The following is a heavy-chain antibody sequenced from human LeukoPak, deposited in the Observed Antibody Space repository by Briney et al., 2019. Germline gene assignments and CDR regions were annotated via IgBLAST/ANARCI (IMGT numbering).Heavy chain of an antibody. Sequence: SETLSLTCTVSGGSISSYYWSWVRQPAGKGLEWIGRIYASGYTNYNPSLKSRVTLSVDTSKNQFSLKLSSLTAADTAVYYCAGSPYYYASRGQAFDIWGQGTMVTVSS. D-gene: IGHD3-22*01. J-gene: IGHJ3*02. CDR2: IYASGYT. V-gene: IGHV4-4*07. CDR3: AGSPYYYASRGQAFDI. CDR1: GGSISSYY.